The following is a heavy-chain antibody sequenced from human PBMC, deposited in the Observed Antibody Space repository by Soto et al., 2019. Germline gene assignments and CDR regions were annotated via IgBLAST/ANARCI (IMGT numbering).Heavy chain of an antibody. CDR1: GFTFSNYA. CDR2: ISGSGDTT. Sequence: EVQLLESGGGLVQPGGSPRLSCAASGFTFSNYAMSWVRQSPGKGLEWVSGISGSGDTTYYADSVKGRFTISRDNSKNTVYMQMNSLRAEDTAIYYCTKVGDILTGYLDWGQGTLVIVSS. J-gene: IGHJ4*02. CDR3: TKVGDILTGYLD. D-gene: IGHD3-9*01. V-gene: IGHV3-23*01.